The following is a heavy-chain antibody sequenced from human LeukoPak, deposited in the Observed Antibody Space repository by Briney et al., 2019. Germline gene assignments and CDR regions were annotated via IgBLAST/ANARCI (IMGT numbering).Heavy chain of an antibody. J-gene: IGHJ6*02. CDR1: GGSINSYY. D-gene: IGHD3-10*01. Sequence: PSETLSLTCTVSGGSINSYYWSWIRQPPGKGLEWIGYIYYSGSTNYNPSLKSRVTISVDTSKNQFSLKLSSVTAADTAVYYCARRITMVRGVNYYYGMDVWGQGTTVTVSS. CDR3: ARRITMVRGVNYYYGMDV. CDR2: IYYSGST. V-gene: IGHV4-59*08.